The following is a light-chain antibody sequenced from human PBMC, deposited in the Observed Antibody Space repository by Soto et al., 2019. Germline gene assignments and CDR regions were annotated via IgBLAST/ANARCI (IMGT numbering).Light chain of an antibody. J-gene: IGLJ2*01. Sequence: QSVLTQPPSVSGAPGQRVTIYCTGSSSNIGAGYDVHWYQQLPGTAPKLLIYGHSNRPSGVPDRFSGSKSGTSASLAITGLQAEDEADYYCQSYDSSLSGYVVFGGGTKLTVL. CDR1: SSNIGAGYD. CDR2: GHS. CDR3: QSYDSSLSGYVV. V-gene: IGLV1-40*01.